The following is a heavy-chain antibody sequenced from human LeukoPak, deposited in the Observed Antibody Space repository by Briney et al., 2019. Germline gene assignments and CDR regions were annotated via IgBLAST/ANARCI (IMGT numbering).Heavy chain of an antibody. J-gene: IGHJ5*02. V-gene: IGHV1-46*01. CDR2: INPSGGST. D-gene: IGHD3-10*01. CDR1: GYTFTSYY. Sequence: GASVKVSCKASGYTFTSYYMHWVRQAPGQGLEWMGIINPSGGSTSYAQKFQGRVTMTRDTSTSTVYMELSSLRSEDTAVYYCARASPRVYGSGSYYPGNWFDPWGQGTLVTVSS. CDR3: ARASPRVYGSGSYYPGNWFDP.